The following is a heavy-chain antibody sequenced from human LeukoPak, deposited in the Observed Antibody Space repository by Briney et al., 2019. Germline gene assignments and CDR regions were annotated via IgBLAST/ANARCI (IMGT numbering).Heavy chain of an antibody. D-gene: IGHD1-7*01. CDR2: IIPIFGTA. CDR3: ARTDLELGGFDY. J-gene: IGHJ4*02. CDR1: GVTFRSYA. Sequence: SVKASCKASGVTFRSYAISWVRQAPGQGLEWMGRIIPIFGTANYAQRFQGRLTITTDDSTSTAYMDLSSLRSEDTAVYYCARTDLELGGFDYWGQGTLVTVSS. V-gene: IGHV1-69*05.